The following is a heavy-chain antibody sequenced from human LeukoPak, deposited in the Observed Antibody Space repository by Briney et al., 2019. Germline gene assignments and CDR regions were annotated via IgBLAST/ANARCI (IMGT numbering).Heavy chain of an antibody. V-gene: IGHV3-23*01. D-gene: IGHD3-9*01. CDR3: ARDWWDFDWLALDY. J-gene: IGHJ4*02. CDR2: IGGGGSS. Sequence: GGSLRLSCTASGFSFSNSAMTWVRQAPGKGLEWVSSIGGGGSSYYAGSVKGRFTISRDNPKNSLYLQMNSLRAEDTAVYYCARDWWDFDWLALDYWGQGTLVTVSS. CDR1: GFSFSNSA.